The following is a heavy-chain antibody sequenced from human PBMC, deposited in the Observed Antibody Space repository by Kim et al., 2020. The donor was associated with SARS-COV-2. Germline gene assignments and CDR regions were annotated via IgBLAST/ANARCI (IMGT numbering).Heavy chain of an antibody. V-gene: IGHV4-34*01. CDR1: GGSFSGYY. Sequence: SETLSLTCAVYGGSFSGYYWSWIRQPPGKGLEWIGEINHSGSTNYNPSLKSRVTISVDTSKNPFSQKLGVVTAADTAVYYCARVRSSRFIIFYYYGMDVWGQGTTVTVSS. J-gene: IGHJ6*02. CDR3: ARVRSSRFIIFYYYGMDV. CDR2: INHSGST. D-gene: IGHD6-13*01.